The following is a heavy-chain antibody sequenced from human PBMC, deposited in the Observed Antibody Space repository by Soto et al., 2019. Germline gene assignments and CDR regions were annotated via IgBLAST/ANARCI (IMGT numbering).Heavy chain of an antibody. CDR3: ARDSGYGSGSSVNHYLDY. CDR1: GYTFTSYG. D-gene: IGHD3-10*01. V-gene: IGHV1-18*04. CDR2: ISAYNGNT. J-gene: IGHJ4*01. Sequence: ASVKVSCKASGYTFTSYGISWVRQAPGQGLEWMGWISAYNGNTNYAQKLQGRVTMTTDTSTSTAYMELRSLRSDDTAVYYCARDSGYGSGSSVNHYLDYWGHGTQVTVSS.